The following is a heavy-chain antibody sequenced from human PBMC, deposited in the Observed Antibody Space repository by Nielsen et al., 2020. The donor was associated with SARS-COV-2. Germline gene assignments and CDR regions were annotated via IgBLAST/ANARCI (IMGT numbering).Heavy chain of an antibody. CDR3: ARGLGPSDY. J-gene: IGHJ4*02. CDR2: INHSGST. D-gene: IGHD7-27*01. V-gene: IGHV4-34*01. Sequence: GSLRLSCTVSGGSISSYYWSWIRQPPGKGLEWIGEINHSGSTNYNPSLKSRVTISVDTSKNQFSLKLSSVTAADTAVYYCARGLGPSDYWGQGTLVTVSS. CDR1: GGSISSYY.